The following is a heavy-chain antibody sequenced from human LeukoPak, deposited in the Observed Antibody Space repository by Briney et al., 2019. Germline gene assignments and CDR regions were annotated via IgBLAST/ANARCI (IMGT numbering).Heavy chain of an antibody. V-gene: IGHV3-48*04. CDR3: ARSAPNYYDSSGYYSYFQH. D-gene: IGHD3-22*01. CDR1: GSTFSTYS. Sequence: GGSLRLSCAASGSTFSTYSVNWVRQAPGKGLEWVSYISSSSTTIYYADSVKGRFTISRDNPKNSLYLQMDSLRAEDTAVYYCARSAPNYYDSSGYYSYFQHWGQGTLVTVSS. J-gene: IGHJ1*01. CDR2: ISSSSTTI.